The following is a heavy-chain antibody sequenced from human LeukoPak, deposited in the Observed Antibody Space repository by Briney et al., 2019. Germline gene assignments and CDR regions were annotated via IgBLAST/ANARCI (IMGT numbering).Heavy chain of an antibody. V-gene: IGHV4-34*01. D-gene: IGHD3-10*01. J-gene: IGHJ5*02. Sequence: PSETLSLTCAAYGGSFSGYYWSWIRQPPGKGLEWIGEINHSGSTNYNPSLKSRVTISVDTSKNQFSLKLSSVTAADTAVYYCARGTITMVRGVITNWFDPWGQGTLVTVSS. CDR2: INHSGST. CDR1: GGSFSGYY. CDR3: ARGTITMVRGVITNWFDP.